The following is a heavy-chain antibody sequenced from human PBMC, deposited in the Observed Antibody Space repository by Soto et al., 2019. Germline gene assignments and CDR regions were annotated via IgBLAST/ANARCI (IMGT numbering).Heavy chain of an antibody. CDR2: ISYDGSNK. Sequence: GGSLRLSCAASGFTFSSYAMHWVRQAPGKGLEWVAVISYDGSNKYYADSVKGRFTISRDNSKNTLYLQMNSLRAEDTAVYYCARLLPGEMATIANWGQGTLVTVYS. J-gene: IGHJ4*02. D-gene: IGHD5-12*01. CDR1: GFTFSSYA. V-gene: IGHV3-30-3*01. CDR3: ARLLPGEMATIAN.